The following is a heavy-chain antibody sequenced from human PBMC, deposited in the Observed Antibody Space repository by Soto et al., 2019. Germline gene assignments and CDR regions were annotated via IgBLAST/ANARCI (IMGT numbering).Heavy chain of an antibody. J-gene: IGHJ4*02. CDR1: GYTFTSYA. CDR2: INAGNGNT. CDR3: ARGITLPSPLDY. Sequence: QVQLVQSGAEEKKPGASVKVSCKASGYTFTSYAMHWVRQAPGQRLEWMGWINAGNGNTKYSQKFQGRVTITRDTSASTASMALSSLRSEDSAAFYCARGITLPSPLDYWGQGTLVTVSS. V-gene: IGHV1-3*05.